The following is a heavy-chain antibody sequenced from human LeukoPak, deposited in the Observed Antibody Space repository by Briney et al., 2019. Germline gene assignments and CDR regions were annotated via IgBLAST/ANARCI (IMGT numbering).Heavy chain of an antibody. CDR3: AREKVVYTVYYGMDV. Sequence: GGSLRLSCAASGFTVSSNYMSWVRQAPGKGLEWVSVIYSGGSTYYADSVKGRFTISRDNSKTTLYLQMNSLRAEDTAVYYCAREKVVYTVYYGMDVWGQGTTVTVSS. CDR1: GFTVSSNY. V-gene: IGHV3-53*01. J-gene: IGHJ6*02. D-gene: IGHD4-17*01. CDR2: IYSGGST.